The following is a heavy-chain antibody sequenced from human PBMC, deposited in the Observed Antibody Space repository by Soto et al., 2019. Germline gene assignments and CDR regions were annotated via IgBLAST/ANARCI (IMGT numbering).Heavy chain of an antibody. Sequence: QITLKESGPTLVKPTQTLTLTCTFSGFSLSTSGVGVGWIRQPPGKALEWLALIYWDDDKRYSPSLKSRLTXTNDTSKNQVXPTTTXXDPVDTATYYCAHGTRSRTYYYDSSGQGTAWYFDLWGRGTLVTVSS. CDR1: GFSLSTSGVG. CDR2: IYWDDDK. J-gene: IGHJ2*01. CDR3: AHGTRSRTYYYDSSGQGTAWYFDL. D-gene: IGHD3-22*01. V-gene: IGHV2-5*02.